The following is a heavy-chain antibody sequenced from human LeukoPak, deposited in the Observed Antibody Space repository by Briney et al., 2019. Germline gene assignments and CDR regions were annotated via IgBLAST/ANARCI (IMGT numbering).Heavy chain of an antibody. D-gene: IGHD3-3*01. CDR2: ISGSGGST. CDR1: GFTFSSYA. V-gene: IGHV3-23*01. Sequence: GGSLRLSCAASGFTFSSYAMSWVRQAPGKGLEWVSAISGSGGSTYYADSVKGRFTISRDNSKNTLYLQMNSLRAEDTAVYYCAKGAPIFGVVIIPGYYYGMDVWGQGTTVTVSS. J-gene: IGHJ6*02. CDR3: AKGAPIFGVVIIPGYYYGMDV.